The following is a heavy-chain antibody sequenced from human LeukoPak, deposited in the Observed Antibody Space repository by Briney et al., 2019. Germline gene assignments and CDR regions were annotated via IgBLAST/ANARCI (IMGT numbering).Heavy chain of an antibody. Sequence: SGGSLRLSCAASGFTLGGYKMHSIRQAPGKGLAWVARINTDGSSITYADYVKGRFTISRENAKNTLYLQMDSLRDEDTAVYYCTRETGWGRGYWGQGTLVSVSS. D-gene: IGHD1-1*01. CDR3: TRETGWGRGY. V-gene: IGHV3-74*01. J-gene: IGHJ4*02. CDR2: INTDGSSI. CDR1: GFTLGGYK.